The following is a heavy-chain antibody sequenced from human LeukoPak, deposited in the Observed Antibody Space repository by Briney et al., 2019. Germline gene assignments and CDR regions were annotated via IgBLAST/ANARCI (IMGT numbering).Heavy chain of an antibody. Sequence: ASVKVSCKASGYTFTSYGISWVRQAPGQGLEWMGWISAYNGNTNYAQKLQGRVTMTRDMSTSTDYMELSSLRSEDTAVYYCATLYDSSGYYYEFDYWGQGTLVTVSS. D-gene: IGHD3-22*01. CDR1: GYTFTSYG. V-gene: IGHV1-18*01. CDR2: ISAYNGNT. CDR3: ATLYDSSGYYYEFDY. J-gene: IGHJ4*02.